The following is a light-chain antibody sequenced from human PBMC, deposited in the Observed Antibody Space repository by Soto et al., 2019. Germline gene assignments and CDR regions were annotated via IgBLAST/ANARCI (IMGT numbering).Light chain of an antibody. Sequence: QSALTQPRSVSGSPGQSVTISCTGTSSDVGGSNYVSWYQQHPGKAPKFMIYDVSKRPSGVPDRFSGSKSGNTASLTISGLQVEDEADYYYWSYVGGYTFVFGTGTKVTVL. V-gene: IGLV2-11*01. CDR1: SSDVGGSNY. J-gene: IGLJ1*01. CDR3: WSYVGGYTFV. CDR2: DVS.